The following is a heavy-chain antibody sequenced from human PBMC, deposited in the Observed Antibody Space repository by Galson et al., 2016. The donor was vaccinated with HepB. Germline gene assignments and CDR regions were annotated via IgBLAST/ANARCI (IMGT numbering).Heavy chain of an antibody. J-gene: IGHJ4*02. CDR1: GVSIRGYY. D-gene: IGHD1-7*01. CDR2: MYYSGTT. Sequence: SETLSLTCTVSGVSIRGYYWSWIRQPPGKGLEWIGYMYYSGTTDYNPSLSSRVTMSVDTSKNQFSLRLRSVTAADTAVYYGARHINWNYEFYWGQGALVTVSS. V-gene: IGHV4-59*08. CDR3: ARHINWNYEFY.